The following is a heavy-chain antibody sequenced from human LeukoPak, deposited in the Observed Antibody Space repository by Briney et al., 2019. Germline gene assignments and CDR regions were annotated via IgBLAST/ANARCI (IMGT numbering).Heavy chain of an antibody. CDR3: AKAESYGDGFHWFDP. J-gene: IGHJ5*02. CDR2: IGSGGDT. D-gene: IGHD4-17*01. CDR1: GFTFSSYD. Sequence: GGSLRLSCAASGFTFSSYDMHWVRQATGKGLEWVSSIGSGGDTYYAGSVKGRFTISRDNSKNTLSLQMNSLRVEDTAVYYCAKAESYGDGFHWFDPWGQGTLVTVSS. V-gene: IGHV3-13*01.